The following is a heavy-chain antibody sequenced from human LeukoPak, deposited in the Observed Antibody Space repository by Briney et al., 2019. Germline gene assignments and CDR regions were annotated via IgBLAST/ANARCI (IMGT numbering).Heavy chain of an antibody. V-gene: IGHV1-2*02. CDR2: INPNSGGT. Sequence: ASVKVSCKASGYTFTGYYMHWVRQAPGQGLEWMGWINPNSGGTNYAQKFQGRVTMTRDTSISTAYMELSSLRSDDTAVYYCARENVVPAAIIWFDPWGQGTLVTVSS. CDR1: GYTFTGYY. CDR3: ARENVVPAAIIWFDP. D-gene: IGHD2-2*02. J-gene: IGHJ5*02.